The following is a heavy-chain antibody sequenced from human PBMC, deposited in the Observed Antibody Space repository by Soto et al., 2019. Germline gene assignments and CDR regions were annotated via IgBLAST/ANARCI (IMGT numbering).Heavy chain of an antibody. CDR1: GGSVSSGSYY. V-gene: IGHV4-39*07. CDR3: ARGKIVVVPAAPSGMDV. D-gene: IGHD2-2*01. J-gene: IGHJ6*02. Sequence: PSETLSLTCTVSGGSVSSGSYYWSWIRQPPGKGLEWIGEINHSGSTNYNPSLKSRVTISVDTSKNQFSLKLSSVTAADTAVYYCARGKIVVVPAAPSGMDVWGQGTTVTVSS. CDR2: INHSGST.